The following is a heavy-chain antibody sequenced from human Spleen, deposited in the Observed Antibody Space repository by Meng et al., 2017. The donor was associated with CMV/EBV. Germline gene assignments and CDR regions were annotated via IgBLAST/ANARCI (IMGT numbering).Heavy chain of an antibody. V-gene: IGHV5-51*01. CDR1: GHSFTHYW. CDR2: IYPGDSDT. Sequence: GESLKISCKGCGHSFTHYWIGWVRQMPGKGLEWMGIIYPGDSDTRYSPSFQGQVTISADKSISTAYLQWSSLKASDTAMYYCARWSYSSSSLYYYYGMDVWGQGTTVTVSS. J-gene: IGHJ6*02. D-gene: IGHD6-6*01. CDR3: ARWSYSSSSLYYYYGMDV.